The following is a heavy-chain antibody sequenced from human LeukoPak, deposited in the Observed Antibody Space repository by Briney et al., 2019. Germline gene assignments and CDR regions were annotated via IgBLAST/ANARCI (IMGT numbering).Heavy chain of an antibody. V-gene: IGHV3-15*01. D-gene: IGHD3-10*01. Sequence: GGSLRLSCAASGFIFSNAWMSWVRQAPGKGLEWVGRIKRKTDGGTTGYAAPVEGRFTISRDDSKNTLYLQMNSLKASDTAMYYCASFHISGKSYNGLHYWGQGTLVTVSS. CDR1: GFIFSNAW. J-gene: IGHJ4*02. CDR3: ASFHISGKSYNGLHY. CDR2: IKRKTDGGTT.